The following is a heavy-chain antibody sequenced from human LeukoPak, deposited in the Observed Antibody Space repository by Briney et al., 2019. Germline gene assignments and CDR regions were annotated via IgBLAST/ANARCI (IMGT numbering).Heavy chain of an antibody. Sequence: GGSLRLSCTASGFTFSDYAMSWVRLAPGKGLEWVANIKEDGTETYYVDSVKGRFTISRDNPKNSLYLQINSLRAEDTAVYYCGRLAHNAWYAIDYWGQGTLVTVSS. V-gene: IGHV3-7*01. CDR2: IKEDGTET. D-gene: IGHD6-13*01. CDR3: GRLAHNAWYAIDY. CDR1: GFTFSDYA. J-gene: IGHJ4*02.